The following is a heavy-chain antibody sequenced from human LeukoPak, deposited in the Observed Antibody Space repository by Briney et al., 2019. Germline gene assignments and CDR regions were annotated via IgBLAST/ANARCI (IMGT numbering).Heavy chain of an antibody. V-gene: IGHV3-74*01. CDR2: IGSDGGGT. CDR3: ARDITGMDV. CDR1: GVPVSDYY. Sequence: GGSLRLSCAASGVPVSDYYTHWVRQAPGKGPVWVSRIGSDGGGTSYADSVKGRFTISRDNSKNTLYLQMNSLRAEDTAVYYCARDITGMDVWGQGTTVTVSS. J-gene: IGHJ6*02.